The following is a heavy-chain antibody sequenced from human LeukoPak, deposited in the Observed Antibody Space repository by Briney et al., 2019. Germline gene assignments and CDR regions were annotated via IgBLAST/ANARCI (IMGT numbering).Heavy chain of an antibody. D-gene: IGHD6-13*01. V-gene: IGHV3-9*01. CDR2: ISWNSGSI. CDR3: AKDYIAAAGTDYYYGMDV. CDR1: GFTFDDYA. Sequence: GGSLRLSCAASGFTFDDYAMHWVRQAPGKGLEGVSGISWNSGSIGYADSVKGRFTISRDNAKNSLYLQMNSLRAEDTALYYCAKDYIAAAGTDYYYGMDVWGQGTTVTVSS. J-gene: IGHJ6*02.